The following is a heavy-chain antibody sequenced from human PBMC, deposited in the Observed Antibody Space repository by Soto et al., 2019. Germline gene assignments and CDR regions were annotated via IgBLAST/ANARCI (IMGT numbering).Heavy chain of an antibody. V-gene: IGHV4-31*03. Sequence: QVPLQGSGPGLVKPSQTLSLTCTVSGGSISSGGYYWSWIRQHPGKGLEWIGYIYHSGNTYYNPSLESRVTISVATSKNQSSLKLSSLTAADTAVYYCARGIYCTGGTCGYFFDYWGQGTLVTVSS. CDR2: IYHSGNT. J-gene: IGHJ4*02. CDR1: GGSISSGGYY. CDR3: ARGIYCTGGTCGYFFDY. D-gene: IGHD2-15*01.